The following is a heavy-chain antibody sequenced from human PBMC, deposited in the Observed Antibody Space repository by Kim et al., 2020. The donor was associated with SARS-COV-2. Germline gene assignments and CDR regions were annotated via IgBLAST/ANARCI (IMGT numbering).Heavy chain of an antibody. CDR1: GGSISSYY. V-gene: IGHV4-59*01. Sequence: SETLSLTCTVSGGSISSYYWSWIRQPPGKGLEWIGYIYYSGSTNYNPSLKSRVTISVDTSKNQFSLKLSSVTAADTAVYYCARNPFDPYHDSSGHYFDYWGQGTLVTVSS. CDR3: ARNPFDPYHDSSGHYFDY. D-gene: IGHD3-22*01. CDR2: IYYSGST. J-gene: IGHJ4*02.